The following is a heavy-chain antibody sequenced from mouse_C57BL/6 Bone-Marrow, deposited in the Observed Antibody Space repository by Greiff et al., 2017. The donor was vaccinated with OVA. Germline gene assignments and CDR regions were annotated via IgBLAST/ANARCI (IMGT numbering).Heavy chain of an antibody. D-gene: IGHD1-1*01. Sequence: DVKLVESGGGLVQPGESLKLSCESNEYEFPSHDMSWVRKTPEKRLELVAAINSDGGSTYYPDTMERRFIISSDNTKKTLYLQISSLRSEDTALYYCARHGAYGKDWDFDVWGTGTTVTVSS. CDR3: ARHGAYGKDWDFDV. J-gene: IGHJ1*03. V-gene: IGHV5-2*01. CDR2: INSDGGST. CDR1: EYEFPSHD.